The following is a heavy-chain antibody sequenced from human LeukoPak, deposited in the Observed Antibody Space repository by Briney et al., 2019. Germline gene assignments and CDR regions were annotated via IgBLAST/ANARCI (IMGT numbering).Heavy chain of an antibody. J-gene: IGHJ4*02. CDR3: ARALVGATAY. CDR2: ISYDGSDK. D-gene: IGHD1-26*01. CDR1: GFTFSSYS. Sequence: GGSLRLSCAASGFTFSSYSMHWVRQAPGKGLEWVAVISYDGSDKYYADSVKGRFTISRDNSKNTLYLQMNSLRAEDTAVYYCARALVGATAYWGQGTLVTVSS. V-gene: IGHV3-30*14.